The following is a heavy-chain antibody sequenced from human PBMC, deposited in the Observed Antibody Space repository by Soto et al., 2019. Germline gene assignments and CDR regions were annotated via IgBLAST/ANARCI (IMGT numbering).Heavy chain of an antibody. V-gene: IGHV3-23*01. CDR1: GFTFSTYA. Sequence: GGSLRLSCAASGFTFSTYAMNWVRQAPGKGLEWVSGISGSGGSTYYADFVKGRFTISRDNSKNTLYLQMISLRVEDTAVYFCAKDLSLYGGNSGLVDYWGQGTLVTVSS. J-gene: IGHJ4*02. D-gene: IGHD4-17*01. CDR2: ISGSGGST. CDR3: AKDLSLYGGNSGLVDY.